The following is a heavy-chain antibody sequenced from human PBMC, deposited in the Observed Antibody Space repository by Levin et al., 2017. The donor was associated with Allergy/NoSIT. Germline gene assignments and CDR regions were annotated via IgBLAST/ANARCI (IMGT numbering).Heavy chain of an antibody. V-gene: IGHV3-11*01. J-gene: IGHJ4*02. Sequence: PGGSLRLSCAASGFTFSDYFMSWIRQAPGKGPEWIAHISNSATDLYYADSVKGRFTVSRDNAKESLYLHLSSLRAEDTAVYYGARVSQTVAAGMFDYWGQGTLVTVSS. CDR3: ARVSQTVAAGMFDY. CDR2: ISNSATDL. D-gene: IGHD6-13*01. CDR1: GFTFSDYF.